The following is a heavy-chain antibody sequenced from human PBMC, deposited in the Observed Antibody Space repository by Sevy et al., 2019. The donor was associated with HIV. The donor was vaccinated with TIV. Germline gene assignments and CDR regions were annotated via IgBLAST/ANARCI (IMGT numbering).Heavy chain of an antibody. CDR3: ATAIEGSVYR. Sequence: GGSLRLSCAASGFTFSSYWMHWVRQAPGKGLVWVSLINNDGSSTTYGDSVKGRFNISRENAKNTLFLQMNSLRAEDTAVYYCATAIEGSVYRWGQGTLVTVSS. J-gene: IGHJ4*02. CDR2: INNDGSST. CDR1: GFTFSSYW. D-gene: IGHD2-21*02. V-gene: IGHV3-74*01.